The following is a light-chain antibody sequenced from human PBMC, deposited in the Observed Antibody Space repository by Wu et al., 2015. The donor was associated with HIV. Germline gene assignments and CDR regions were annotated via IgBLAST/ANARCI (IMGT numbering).Light chain of an antibody. CDR3: QHLRT. CDR2: KAS. J-gene: IGKJ1*01. Sequence: DIQMTQSPSTLSASVGDRVTITCRASQSISSWLAWYQQKPGKAPKLLIYKASSLESGVPSRFSGSGSGTEFTLTISSLQPDDFATYYCQHLRTFGQGTKVEMK. V-gene: IGKV1-5*03. CDR1: QSISSW.